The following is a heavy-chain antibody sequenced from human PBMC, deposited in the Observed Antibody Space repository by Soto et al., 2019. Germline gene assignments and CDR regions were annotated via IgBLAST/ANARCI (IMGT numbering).Heavy chain of an antibody. CDR3: ARDLGYGLLDY. D-gene: IGHD5-18*01. Sequence: EVQLVESGGGLVQPGGSLRLSCAASGFTFSSYSMNWVRQAPGKGLEWVSYIGSSGSTIYYADSVKGRFTISRDSAKNSLYLQMNRLRDEDTAVYYCARDLGYGLLDYWGQGTLVTVSS. J-gene: IGHJ4*02. CDR2: IGSSGSTI. V-gene: IGHV3-48*02. CDR1: GFTFSSYS.